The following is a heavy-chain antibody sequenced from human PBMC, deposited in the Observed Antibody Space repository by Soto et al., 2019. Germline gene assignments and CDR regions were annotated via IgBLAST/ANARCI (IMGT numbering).Heavy chain of an antibody. D-gene: IGHD3-22*01. Sequence: SVKVSCKASGGTFSSYAISWVRQAPGQGLEWMGGIIPIFGTANYAQKFQGRVTITADESTSTAYMELSSLRSEDTAVYYCATQHYYDSSGYYYIFDYWGQGTLVTVSS. V-gene: IGHV1-69*13. CDR2: IIPIFGTA. CDR1: GGTFSSYA. CDR3: ATQHYYDSSGYYYIFDY. J-gene: IGHJ4*02.